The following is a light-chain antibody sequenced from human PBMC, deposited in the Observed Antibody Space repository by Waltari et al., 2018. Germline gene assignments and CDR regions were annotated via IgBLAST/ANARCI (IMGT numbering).Light chain of an antibody. CDR2: AAS. V-gene: IGKV1-39*01. CDR1: QSISTY. J-gene: IGKJ1*01. Sequence: DIQMPQSPSSLSASVGDRVTITCRASQSISTYLNWYQQKPGKAPKLLIFAASSLQSGVPSRFRGSASGRDFTLIISSLQPEDFATYYCQQTYSHFRTFGQGTKVEIK. CDR3: QQTYSHFRT.